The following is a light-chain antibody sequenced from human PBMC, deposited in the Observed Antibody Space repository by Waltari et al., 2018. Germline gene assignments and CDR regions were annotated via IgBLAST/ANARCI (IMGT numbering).Light chain of an antibody. J-gene: IGLJ3*02. Sequence: HSVLTQAPSMSGAPGQRVTLPCTGSGSQLGAGFGVHWYQKLPRAAPKLLIYGSTSRPLGVPDRLFGSTSGTSASLVIIGLQPEDEAVYYCQSYDTSLSVVFGGGTKLTVL. CDR2: GST. CDR1: GSQLGAGFG. V-gene: IGLV1-40*01. CDR3: QSYDTSLSVV.